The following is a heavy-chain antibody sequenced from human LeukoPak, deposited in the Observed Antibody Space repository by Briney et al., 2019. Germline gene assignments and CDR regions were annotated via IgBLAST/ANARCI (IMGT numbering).Heavy chain of an antibody. CDR2: INSDGSST. Sequence: SGGSLRLSCAASGFTFSSYWMHWVRQAPEKGLVWVSRINSDGSSTSYADSVKGRFTISRDNAKNTLYLQMNSLRAEDTAVYYCARGSGPIVVVPAANDYWGQGTLVTVSS. J-gene: IGHJ4*02. CDR3: ARGSGPIVVVPAANDY. CDR1: GFTFSSYW. D-gene: IGHD2-2*01. V-gene: IGHV3-74*01.